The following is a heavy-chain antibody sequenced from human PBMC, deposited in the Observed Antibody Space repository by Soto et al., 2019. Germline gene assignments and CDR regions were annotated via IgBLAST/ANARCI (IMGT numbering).Heavy chain of an antibody. J-gene: IGHJ5*02. D-gene: IGHD4-17*01. CDR2: IYYRGST. V-gene: IGHV4-39*01. Sequence: QLQLQESGPGLVKPSETLSLTCTVSGGSISSSSYYWGWIRQPPGKGLEWIGSIYYRGSTYYNPSLKSRVTISVDTSKNQFSLRLSSVTAADTAVYYCAISLRGVAVTTPWGQGTLVTVSS. CDR1: GGSISSSSYY. CDR3: AISLRGVAVTTP.